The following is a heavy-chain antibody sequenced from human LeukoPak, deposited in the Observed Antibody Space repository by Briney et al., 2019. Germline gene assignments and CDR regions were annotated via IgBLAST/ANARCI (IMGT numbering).Heavy chain of an antibody. V-gene: IGHV3-23*01. D-gene: IGHD3-10*01. CDR3: AKRGGGNYFDY. CDR1: GFSFSTYA. J-gene: IGHJ4*02. Sequence: PGGSLRLSCSASGFSFSTYAMTWVRQAPGKGLEWVSVISGSGGTTAYADSVKGRFSISRDNSKSTLSLQMNSLRAEDTAIYFCAKRGGGNYFDYWGQGTLVTVSS. CDR2: ISGSGGTT.